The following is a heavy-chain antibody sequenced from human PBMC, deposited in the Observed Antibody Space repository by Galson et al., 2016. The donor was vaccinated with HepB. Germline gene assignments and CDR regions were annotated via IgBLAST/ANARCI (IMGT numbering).Heavy chain of an antibody. J-gene: IGHJ6*04. D-gene: IGHD1-1*01. V-gene: IGHV3-23*01. CDR3: VQGRTAPAV. CDR1: GFTFSNYG. CDR2: ISRSGDST. Sequence: SLRLSCAASGFTFSNYGMTWVRQAPGKGLEVVSSISRSGDSTDYADSVKGRFTITRDNFKNTLSLQMNSLTADDTAIYYCVQGRTAPAVWGKGTTVTVSS.